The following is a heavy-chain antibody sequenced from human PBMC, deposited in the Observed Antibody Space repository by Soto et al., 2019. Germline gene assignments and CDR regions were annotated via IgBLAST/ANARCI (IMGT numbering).Heavy chain of an antibody. J-gene: IGHJ5*02. Sequence: SVKVSCKASGYTFTSYAISWVRQAPGQGLEWMGGIIPIFGTANYAQKFQGRVTITADESTSTAYMELSSLRSEDTAVYYCATKARGVTAHNWFDPWGQGTLVTVSS. CDR3: ATKARGVTAHNWFDP. V-gene: IGHV1-69*13. CDR1: GYTFTSYA. CDR2: IIPIFGTA. D-gene: IGHD2-21*02.